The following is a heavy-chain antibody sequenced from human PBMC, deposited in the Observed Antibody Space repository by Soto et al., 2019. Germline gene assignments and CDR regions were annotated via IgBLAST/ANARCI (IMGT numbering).Heavy chain of an antibody. D-gene: IGHD6-13*01. Sequence: EVQLLESGGGLVQPGGSLRLSCATSGFMFGSYAMNWVRQAPGKGLEWVSVISGGGSTTNYADSVRGRFTTSRDSSTDTVYLQMYSLRDEDTAVYYCAKARKDSTPFDSWGQGTLVPVSS. CDR1: GFMFGSYA. CDR2: ISGGGSTT. V-gene: IGHV3-23*01. CDR3: AKARKDSTPFDS. J-gene: IGHJ5*01.